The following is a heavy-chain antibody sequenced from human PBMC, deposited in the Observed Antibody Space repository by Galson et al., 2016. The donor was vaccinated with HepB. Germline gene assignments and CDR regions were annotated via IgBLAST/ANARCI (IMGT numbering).Heavy chain of an antibody. Sequence: SLRLSCATSGFTFNNHDMHWVRQAPGEGLEWVSRIGAAGETYYAGSVKGRFTISREDAKSSLFLQMNTLTAGDTAVYYCARVSGSYYEGDGFDVWGQGTVVTVSS. J-gene: IGHJ3*01. CDR1: GFTFNNHD. D-gene: IGHD1-26*01. CDR2: IGAAGET. CDR3: ARVSGSYYEGDGFDV. V-gene: IGHV3-13*01.